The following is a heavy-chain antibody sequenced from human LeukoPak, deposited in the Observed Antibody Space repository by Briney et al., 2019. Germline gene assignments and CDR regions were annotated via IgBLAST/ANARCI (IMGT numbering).Heavy chain of an antibody. CDR3: ARQISVAGTHFDY. Sequence: SETLSLTCTVSGGSISSYYWSWIRQPPGKGLEWIGYIYYSGSTNYNPSLKSRVTISVDTSENQFSLKLSSVTAADTAVYYCARQISVAGTHFDYWGQGTLVTVSS. CDR1: GGSISSYY. D-gene: IGHD6-19*01. CDR2: IYYSGST. V-gene: IGHV4-59*08. J-gene: IGHJ4*02.